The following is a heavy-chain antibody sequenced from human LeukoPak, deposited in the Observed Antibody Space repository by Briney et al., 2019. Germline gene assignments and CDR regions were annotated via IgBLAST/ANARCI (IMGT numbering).Heavy chain of an antibody. CDR2: IYYSGIT. J-gene: IGHJ3*02. CDR1: GDSIRSSGYY. V-gene: IGHV4-39*07. Sequence: SETLSVTCSVSGDSIRSSGYYWGWIRQPPGQGLEWIGSIYYSGITYYNTSLKSRITISIDTSKNQFSLKLTSVTAADTAVYYCARVIRSLRGLDGFDIWGQGTMVSVSS. D-gene: IGHD3-16*01. CDR3: ARVIRSLRGLDGFDI.